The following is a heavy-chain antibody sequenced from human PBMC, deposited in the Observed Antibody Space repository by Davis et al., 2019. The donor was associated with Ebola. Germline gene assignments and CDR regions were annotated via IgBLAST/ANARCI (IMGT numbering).Heavy chain of an antibody. CDR1: GYSFTSHW. CDR2: IYPDDSDT. D-gene: IGHD4-17*01. CDR3: GRRGDFGFFFDY. Sequence: GESLKISCKGSGYSFTSHWIIWVRQMPGKGLEWMGIIYPDDSDTRYSPSFQGQVTISADKSISTAYLQWSSLKASDTAMYFCGRRGDFGFFFDYWGQGTLVTVSS. V-gene: IGHV5-51*01. J-gene: IGHJ4*02.